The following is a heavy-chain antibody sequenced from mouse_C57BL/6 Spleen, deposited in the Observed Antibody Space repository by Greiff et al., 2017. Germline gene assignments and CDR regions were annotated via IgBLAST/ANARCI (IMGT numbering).Heavy chain of an antibody. CDR2: IYPGDGDT. V-gene: IGHV1-82*01. J-gene: IGHJ4*01. CDR1: GYAFSSSW. CDR3: ARWLLPFAMDY. D-gene: IGHD2-3*01. Sequence: VKVVESGPELVKPGASVKISCRASGYAFSSSWMNWVKQRPGKGLEWIGRIYPGDGDTNYNGKFKGKATLTADKSSSTSYMQLSSLTSEDSAVYFCARWLLPFAMDYWGQGTSVTVSS.